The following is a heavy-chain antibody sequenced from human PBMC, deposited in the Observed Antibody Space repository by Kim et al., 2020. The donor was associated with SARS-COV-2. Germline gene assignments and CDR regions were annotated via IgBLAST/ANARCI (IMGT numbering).Heavy chain of an antibody. V-gene: IGHV4-39*07. D-gene: IGHD6-13*01. CDR3: ARESIAAAGVDY. J-gene: IGHJ4*02. Sequence: SNPAPKRRVTLSVDTAKNQFSLKLSSVTAADTAVYYCARESIAAAGVDYWGQGTLVTVSS.